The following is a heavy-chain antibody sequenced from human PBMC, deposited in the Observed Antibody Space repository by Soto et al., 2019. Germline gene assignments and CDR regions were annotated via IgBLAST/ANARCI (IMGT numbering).Heavy chain of an antibody. D-gene: IGHD5-18*01. V-gene: IGHV3-30*18. CDR3: AKAEVEYSYVCDY. J-gene: IGHJ4*02. Sequence: PGGSLRLSCAASGFTFSSYGMHWVRQAPGKGLEWVAVISYDGSNKYYADSVKGRFTISRDNSKNTLYLQMNSLRAEDTAVYYCAKAEVEYSYVCDYWGQGTLVTVSS. CDR2: ISYDGSNK. CDR1: GFTFSSYG.